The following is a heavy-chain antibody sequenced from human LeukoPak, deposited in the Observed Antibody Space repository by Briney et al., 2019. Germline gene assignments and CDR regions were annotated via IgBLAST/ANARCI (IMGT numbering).Heavy chain of an antibody. Sequence: SETLSLTCTVSGGSISSYYWSWIRQPPGKGLEWIGNIYHSGITYYNHFNSSLKSRVTISIDTSKNQFSLRLTSVTTADTAVYFCATLVSTRYYFDYWGQGTLVTVSS. J-gene: IGHJ4*02. CDR3: ATLVSTRYYFDY. D-gene: IGHD5/OR15-5a*01. V-gene: IGHV4-59*08. CDR2: IYHSGIT. CDR1: GGSISSYY.